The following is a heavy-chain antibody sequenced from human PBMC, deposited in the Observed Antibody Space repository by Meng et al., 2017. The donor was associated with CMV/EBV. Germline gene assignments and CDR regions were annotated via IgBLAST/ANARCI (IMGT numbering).Heavy chain of an antibody. V-gene: IGHV1-18*01. D-gene: IGHD6-19*01. CDR2: ISAYNGNT. CDR1: GYTFTSYG. CDR3: ARGGGYSSGWHEPRV. Sequence: SGYTFTSYGISWVRQAPGQGLEWMGWISAYNGNTNYAQKLQGRVTMTTDTSTGTAYMELRSLRSDDTAVYYCARGGGYSSGWHEPRVWGQGTLVTVSS. J-gene: IGHJ4*02.